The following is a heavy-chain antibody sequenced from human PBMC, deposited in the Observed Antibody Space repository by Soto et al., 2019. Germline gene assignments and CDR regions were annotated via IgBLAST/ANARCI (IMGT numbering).Heavy chain of an antibody. Sequence: QVQLVQSGAEVKKPGASVKVSCKASGYTFTSYYMHWVRQAPGQGLEWMGIINPSGGSTSYAQKFHGRAAVTEDTATSTVYMELSSLRSEDTAVYYCAREQHLVLSPHFDDGGQGTLVTVSS. V-gene: IGHV1-46*03. D-gene: IGHD6-13*01. CDR3: AREQHLVLSPHFDD. CDR1: GYTFTSYY. CDR2: INPSGGST. J-gene: IGHJ5*02.